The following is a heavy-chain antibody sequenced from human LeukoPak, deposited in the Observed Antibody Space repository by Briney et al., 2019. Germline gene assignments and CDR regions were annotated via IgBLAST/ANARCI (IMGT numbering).Heavy chain of an antibody. CDR2: INWNGGTT. CDR1: GFTFNDYG. V-gene: IGHV3-20*04. CDR3: ARDLSSNCNNLAY. J-gene: IGHJ4*02. D-gene: IGHD1/OR15-1a*01. Sequence: PGGSLRLSCAASGFTFNDYGMSWVRQGPGKGLEWVSGINWNGGTTGYEDSGTRTFTTSRETAKKTLYMQMNNLRGEDTATYYCARDLSSNCNNLAYWGQGTLVTVSS.